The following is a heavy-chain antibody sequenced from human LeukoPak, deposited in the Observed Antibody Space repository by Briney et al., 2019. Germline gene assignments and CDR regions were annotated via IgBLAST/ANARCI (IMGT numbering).Heavy chain of an antibody. D-gene: IGHD6-13*01. V-gene: IGHV4-59*12. CDR1: GGSFSGYY. J-gene: IGHJ5*02. Sequence: SETLSLTCAVYGGSFSGYYWSWIRQSPVKGLEWIGFIYYSGSTNYNPSLKSRVTISVDTSKNQFSLKLSSVTAADTAVYYCARERLEFTSSSWLRINSWFDPWGQGTLVTVSS. CDR2: IYYSGST. CDR3: ARERLEFTSSSWLRINSWFDP.